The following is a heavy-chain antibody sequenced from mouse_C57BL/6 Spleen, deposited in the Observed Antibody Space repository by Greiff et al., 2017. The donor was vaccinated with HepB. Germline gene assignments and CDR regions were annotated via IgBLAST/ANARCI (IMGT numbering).Heavy chain of an antibody. Sequence: EVQRVESEGGLVQPGSSMKLSCTASGFTFSDYYMAWVRQVPEKGLEWVANINYDGSSTYYLDSLKSRFIISRDNAKNILYLQMSSLKSEDTATYYCAREGPLAMDYWGQGTSVTVSS. CDR1: GFTFSDYY. J-gene: IGHJ4*01. CDR3: AREGPLAMDY. V-gene: IGHV5-16*01. CDR2: INYDGSST.